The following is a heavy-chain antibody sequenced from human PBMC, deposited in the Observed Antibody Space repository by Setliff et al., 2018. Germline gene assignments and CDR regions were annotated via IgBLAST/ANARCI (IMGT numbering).Heavy chain of an antibody. V-gene: IGHV4-38-2*02. D-gene: IGHD3-22*01. CDR1: GYSISSGYI. CDR2: IGHTGSI. Sequence: LSLTCTVSGYSISSGYIWGWIRQPPGKGLEWVGNIGHTGSINYNPSLKSRVTISVDTSKNQFSLKLSSVTAADTAVYYCARVGYYDSSGYPFAFDVWGQGTMVTVSS. J-gene: IGHJ3*01. CDR3: ARVGYYDSSGYPFAFDV.